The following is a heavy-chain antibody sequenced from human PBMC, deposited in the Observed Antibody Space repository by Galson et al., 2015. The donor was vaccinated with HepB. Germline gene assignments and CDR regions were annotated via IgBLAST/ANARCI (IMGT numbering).Heavy chain of an antibody. D-gene: IGHD2-2*01. Sequence: CAISGDSVSSNSAAWNWIRQSPSRGLEWLGRTYYRSKWYNDYAVSVKSRITINPDTSKNQFPLQLNSVTPEDTAVYYCARGSIVVVPAAREYYYYGMDVWGQGTTVTVSS. CDR2: TYYRSKWYN. J-gene: IGHJ6*02. CDR1: GDSVSSNSAA. CDR3: ARGSIVVVPAAREYYYYGMDV. V-gene: IGHV6-1*01.